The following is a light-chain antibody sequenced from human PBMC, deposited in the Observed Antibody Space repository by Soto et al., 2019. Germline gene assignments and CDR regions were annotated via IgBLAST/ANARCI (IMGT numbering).Light chain of an antibody. Sequence: DIQMTQSPSSLSASVGDRVTITCQASQDISNFLNWYQQKPGKAPKLLIYDASYLETGVPSRFSGSGSGTYFTFTISSLQPEDIATYYCQQYNLVPTLTFGGGTKVEIE. V-gene: IGKV1-33*01. CDR1: QDISNF. CDR2: DAS. CDR3: QQYNLVPTLT. J-gene: IGKJ4*01.